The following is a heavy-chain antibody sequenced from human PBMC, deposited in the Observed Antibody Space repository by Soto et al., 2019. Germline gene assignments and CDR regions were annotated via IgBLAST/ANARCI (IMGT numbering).Heavy chain of an antibody. V-gene: IGHV3-30-3*01. J-gene: IGHJ4*02. D-gene: IGHD2-2*01. CDR3: ARGPSSLTHFDY. Sequence: GGSLRLSCAASGFTFSSYAMYWIRQAPGKGLGWVAVISYDGSNKYYADSVKGRFTISRDNSKNTLYLQMNSLRAEDTAVYYCARGPSSLTHFDYWGQGXLVTVYS. CDR2: ISYDGSNK. CDR1: GFTFSSYA.